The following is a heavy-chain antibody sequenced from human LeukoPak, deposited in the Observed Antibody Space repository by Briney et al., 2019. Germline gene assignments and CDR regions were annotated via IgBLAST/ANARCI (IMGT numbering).Heavy chain of an antibody. V-gene: IGHV3-21*01. CDR1: GFTFSSYS. CDR2: ISSTSTYI. CDR3: ARDQGGASDSKPQYYRFGLDV. Sequence: GGSLRLSCAASGFTFSSYSMHWVRQAPGKGLEWLSSISSTSTYIHYADSVKGRFTISRANAKNSLYLQMNSLRSDDTAVYYCARDQGGASDSKPQYYRFGLDVWGQGTTVTVS. D-gene: IGHD1-26*01. J-gene: IGHJ6*02.